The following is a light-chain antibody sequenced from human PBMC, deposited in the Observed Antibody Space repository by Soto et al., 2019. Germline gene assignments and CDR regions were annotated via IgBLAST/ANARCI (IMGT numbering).Light chain of an antibody. J-gene: IGKJ3*01. V-gene: IGKV3-11*01. CDR1: QSVSSY. Sequence: EIVLTQSPATLSLSPGERATLSCRTSQSVSSYLAWYQHKPGQAPRLLIYDASNRASGIPARFSGSGSGTDFTRAISSLEPEDFAVYYCQQRSNWGFTFGPGTKVDIK. CDR2: DAS. CDR3: QQRSNWGFT.